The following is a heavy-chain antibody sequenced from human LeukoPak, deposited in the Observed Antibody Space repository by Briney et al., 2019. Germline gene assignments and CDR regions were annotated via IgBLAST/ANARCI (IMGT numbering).Heavy chain of an antibody. D-gene: IGHD3-10*01. CDR3: ASPRGRGYFDY. Sequence: SGTLSLTCAVSGVSISSSNWWSWVRQPPGKGLEGIGDIYHGGSTNYNPSVKSRVTISVDKSKNQLSLKLSAVTAADTAVYYCASPRGRGYFDYWGQGTLVTVSS. CDR1: GVSISSSNW. CDR2: IYHGGST. V-gene: IGHV4-4*02. J-gene: IGHJ4*02.